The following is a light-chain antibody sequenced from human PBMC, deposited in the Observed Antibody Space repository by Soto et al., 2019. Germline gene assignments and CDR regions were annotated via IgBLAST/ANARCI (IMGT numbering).Light chain of an antibody. CDR1: QSIGFY. CDR3: QQRIT. Sequence: DIQMTQSLSSLSASVGDRVTITCRASQSIGFYLNWYQQKPGKAPKLLIYDTSSLQSGVPSRFRGSASGTDFTLTISSLQPEDFATYYCQQRITFGPGTKVDIK. CDR2: DTS. V-gene: IGKV1-39*01. J-gene: IGKJ3*01.